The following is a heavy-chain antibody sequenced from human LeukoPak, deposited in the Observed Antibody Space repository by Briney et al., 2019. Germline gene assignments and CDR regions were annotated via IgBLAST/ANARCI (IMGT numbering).Heavy chain of an antibody. Sequence: SETLSLTCTVSGVSISSFYWLWLRQPAGKGLEWIMRIYTSESNNYNPSLKSRVTMSVDTSKNQFSLKLSSVTAADTAVYYWARVGRVRDVVFALGGEGTGVTVSS. CDR3: ARVGRVRDVVFAL. J-gene: IGHJ3*01. D-gene: IGHD3/OR15-3a*01. CDR1: GVSISSFY. CDR2: IYTSESN. V-gene: IGHV4-4*07.